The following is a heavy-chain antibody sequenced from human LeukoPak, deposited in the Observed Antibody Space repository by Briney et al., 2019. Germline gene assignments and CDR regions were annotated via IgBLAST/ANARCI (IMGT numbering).Heavy chain of an antibody. CDR3: SRDKVYYYDSSGYSYYWYFDL. J-gene: IGHJ2*01. V-gene: IGHV3-66*01. CDR1: GFTVSSNY. D-gene: IGHD3-22*01. Sequence: GGSLRLSCAASGFTVSSNYMSWVRQAPGKGLEWVSVIYSGGSTYYADSVKGRFTISRDNSKNTLYLQMNSLRAEDTAVYYCSRDKVYYYDSSGYSYYWYFDLWGRGTLVTVSS. CDR2: IYSGGST.